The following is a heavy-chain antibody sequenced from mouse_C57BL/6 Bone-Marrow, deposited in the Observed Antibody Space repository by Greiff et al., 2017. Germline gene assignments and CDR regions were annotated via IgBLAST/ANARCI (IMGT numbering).Heavy chain of an antibody. J-gene: IGHJ1*03. CDR1: GYTFTDYY. Sequence: VQLQQSGPELVKPGASVKISCKASGYTFTDYYMNWVKQSPGKSLEWIGDINPNNGGTSYNQKFKGKATLTVDKSSSTAYMELRSLTSEDSAVYYCARWVVAKYFYVWGTGTTVTVSS. CDR2: INPNNGGT. CDR3: ARWVVAKYFYV. D-gene: IGHD1-1*01. V-gene: IGHV1-26*01.